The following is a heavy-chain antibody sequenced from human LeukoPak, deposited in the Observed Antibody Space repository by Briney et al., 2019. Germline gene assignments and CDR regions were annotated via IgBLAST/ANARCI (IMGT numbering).Heavy chain of an antibody. CDR3: ACTQRSSGWDNWFDP. D-gene: IGHD6-19*01. CDR2: IYYSGST. Sequence: SETLSLTCTVSGGSISSYYWSWIRQPPGKGLEWIGYIYYSGSTNYNPSLKSRVTISVDTSKNQFSLKLSSVTAADTAVYYCACTQRSSGWDNWFDPWGQGTLVTVSS. V-gene: IGHV4-59*01. J-gene: IGHJ5*02. CDR1: GGSISSYY.